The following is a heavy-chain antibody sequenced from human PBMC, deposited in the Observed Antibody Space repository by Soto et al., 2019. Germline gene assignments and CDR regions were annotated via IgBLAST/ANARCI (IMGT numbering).Heavy chain of an antibody. CDR1: GFTFSSYA. D-gene: IGHD3-10*01. J-gene: IGHJ4*02. CDR3: ARELWFGELLSPHRHYYFDY. Sequence: QVQPVESGGGVVQPGRSLRLSCAASGFTFSSYAMHWVRQAPGKGLEWVAVISYDGSNKYYADSVKGRFTISRDNSKNTLYLQMNSLRAEDTAVYYCARELWFGELLSPHRHYYFDYWGQGTLVTVSS. V-gene: IGHV3-30-3*01. CDR2: ISYDGSNK.